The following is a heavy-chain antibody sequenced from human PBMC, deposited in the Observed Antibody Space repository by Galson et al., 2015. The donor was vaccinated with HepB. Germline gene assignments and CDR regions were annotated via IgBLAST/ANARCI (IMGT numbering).Heavy chain of an antibody. V-gene: IGHV3-23*01. CDR2: ISGSGGST. Sequence: SLRLSCAASGFTFSRYAMSWVRQAPGKGLEWVSAISGSGGSTYYADSVKGRFTISRDNSKNTPYLQMNSLRAEDTAVYYCAKAGKGRITIFVVSSAHFDYWGQGTLVTVSS. D-gene: IGHD3-3*01. J-gene: IGHJ4*02. CDR1: GFTFSRYA. CDR3: AKAGKGRITIFVVSSAHFDY.